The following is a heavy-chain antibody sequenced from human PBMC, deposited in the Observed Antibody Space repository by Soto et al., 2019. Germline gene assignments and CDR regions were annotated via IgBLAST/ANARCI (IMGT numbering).Heavy chain of an antibody. Sequence: ASVKVSCKASGYTFTDYYMHWVRQAPGQGLEWMGWINPNDGGTNYAQNFQGRVTMTSDTSITTAYMELRRLTSDDTAVYFCARDSYSGSYVHWGQGTLVTVSS. J-gene: IGHJ4*02. D-gene: IGHD1-26*01. CDR2: INPNDGGT. CDR3: ARDSYSGSYVH. CDR1: GYTFTDYY. V-gene: IGHV1-2*02.